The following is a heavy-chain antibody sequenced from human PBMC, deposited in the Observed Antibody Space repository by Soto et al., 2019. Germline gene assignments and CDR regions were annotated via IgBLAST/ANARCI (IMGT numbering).Heavy chain of an antibody. D-gene: IGHD3-3*01. CDR1: GVIFSSYN. CDR3: ARDPGPGRPQFLEYGFWTGYYTNVFDH. J-gene: IGHJ5*02. V-gene: IGHV3-48*02. Sequence: PXGSLRLSCAASGVIFSSYNMNWVRQAPGKGLDWLSYIISSSFTIYYADSVKGRFTISRDNAKNSLYLQMNSLRDDDTAVYYCARDPGPGRPQFLEYGFWTGYYTNVFDHWGQGTLVTVSS. CDR2: IISSSFTI.